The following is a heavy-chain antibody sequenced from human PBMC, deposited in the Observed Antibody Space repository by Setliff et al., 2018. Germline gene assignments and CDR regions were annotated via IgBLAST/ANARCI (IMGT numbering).Heavy chain of an antibody. CDR3: ARRETYAVPGTKDFYYFDY. V-gene: IGHV2-5*02. Sequence: SGPTLVNPTQTLTLTCTFSGFSFSTSGVGVGWIRQPPGKALEWLALIYWDDDKRYSPSLKSRLTITKDTSKNQVVLTMTNMDPLDTAVYYCARRETYAVPGTKDFYYFDYWGQGTLVTVSS. CDR1: GFSFSTSGVG. J-gene: IGHJ4*02. CDR2: IYWDDDK. D-gene: IGHD6-19*01.